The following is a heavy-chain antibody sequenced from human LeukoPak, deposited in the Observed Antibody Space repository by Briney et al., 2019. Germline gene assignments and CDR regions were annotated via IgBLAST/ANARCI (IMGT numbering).Heavy chain of an antibody. V-gene: IGHV3-30*18. J-gene: IGHJ4*02. Sequence: GGSLRLSCAASGFTFSSYGMHWVRQAPGKGLEWVAVISYDGSNKYYGDSVKGRSTISRDNSKNTLYLQMNSLRAEDTAVYYCAKDLRIAVTWFDYWGQGTLVTVSS. CDR1: GFTFSSYG. CDR3: AKDLRIAVTWFDY. D-gene: IGHD6-19*01. CDR2: ISYDGSNK.